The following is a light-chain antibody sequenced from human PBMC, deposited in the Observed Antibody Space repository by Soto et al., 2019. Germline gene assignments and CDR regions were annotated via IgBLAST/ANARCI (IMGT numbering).Light chain of an antibody. CDR1: QAISTW. Sequence: DIQVTQSPPTLSASVGDLFTITCRASQAISTWMAWYQRKPGKAPKLLVYDASTLQSGVASRFSGSGSGTEFTLIISGLQPDDSATYYCQQYTNTNNPWMFGQGTKVDI. V-gene: IGKV1-5*01. J-gene: IGKJ1*01. CDR3: QQYTNTNNPWM. CDR2: DAS.